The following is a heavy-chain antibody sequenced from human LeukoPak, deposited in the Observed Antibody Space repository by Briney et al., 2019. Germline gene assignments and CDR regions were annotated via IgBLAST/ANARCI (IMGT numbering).Heavy chain of an antibody. V-gene: IGHV4-34*01. J-gene: IGHJ4*02. CDR1: GGSFSGYY. D-gene: IGHD6-19*01. CDR3: ARGNSSGWYCDY. Sequence: SETLSLTCAVYGGSFSGYYWSWIRQPPGKGLEWIGEINHSGSTNYNPSLKSRVTISVDTSKNRFSLKLSSVTAADTAVYCCARGNSSGWYCDYWGQGTLVTVSS. CDR2: INHSGST.